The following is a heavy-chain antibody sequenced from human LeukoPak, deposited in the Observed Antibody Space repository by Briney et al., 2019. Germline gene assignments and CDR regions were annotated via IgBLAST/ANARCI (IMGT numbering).Heavy chain of an antibody. CDR1: GFTYSSYS. CDR3: ARGLQWELHLPPGY. Sequence: GGSLRLSCAASGFTYSSYSMNWVRQAPGKGLEWVSHISSSSSTIYYADSVKGRFTISRDNAKNSLYLQMNSLRAEDTAVYYCARGLQWELHLPPGYWGQGTLVTVSS. D-gene: IGHD1-26*01. V-gene: IGHV3-48*01. J-gene: IGHJ4*02. CDR2: ISSSSSTI.